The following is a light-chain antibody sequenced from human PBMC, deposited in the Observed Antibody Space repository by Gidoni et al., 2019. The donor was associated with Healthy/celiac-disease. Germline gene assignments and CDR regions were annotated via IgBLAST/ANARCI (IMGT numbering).Light chain of an antibody. J-gene: IGKJ1*01. CDR3: QQRSNWPPWT. Sequence: EIVLTQSPATLSLSPGERATLSCRASQSVSSDLAWYQQKPGQAPRLLIYDASNRVTGIPARFSGSGSGTDFTLTISSLEPEDFAVYYCQQRSNWPPWTFGQGTKVEIK. CDR2: DAS. CDR1: QSVSSD. V-gene: IGKV3-11*01.